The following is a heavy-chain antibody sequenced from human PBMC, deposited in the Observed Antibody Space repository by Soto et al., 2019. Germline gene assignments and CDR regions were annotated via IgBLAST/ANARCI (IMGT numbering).Heavy chain of an antibody. CDR2: IYYTGST. Sequence: SETLSLTCSVSGGSVSSSRYYWDWIRQPPGKGLEWIGNIYYTGSTYYNPSVKSRVAISVDTSKNQFSLKLNSVTAADTAVYYCARQPIEFSRSSLHLDHRGQGALVT. D-gene: IGHD6-13*01. J-gene: IGHJ4*02. V-gene: IGHV4-39*01. CDR1: GGSVSSSRYY. CDR3: ARQPIEFSRSSLHLDH.